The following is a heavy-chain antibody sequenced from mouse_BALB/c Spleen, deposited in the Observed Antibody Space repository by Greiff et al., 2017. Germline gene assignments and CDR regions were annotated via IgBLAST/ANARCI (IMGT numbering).Heavy chain of an antibody. J-gene: IGHJ4*01. Sequence: EVQVVESGGGLVQPGGSMKLSCVASGFTFSNYWMNWVRQSPEKGLEWVAEIRLKSNNYATHYAESVKGRFTISRDDSKSSVYLQMNNLRAEDTGIYYCTRNGYRYYYAMDYWGQGTSVTVSS. CDR3: TRNGYRYYYAMDY. CDR1: GFTFSNYW. D-gene: IGHD2-2*01. CDR2: IRLKSNNYAT. V-gene: IGHV6-6*02.